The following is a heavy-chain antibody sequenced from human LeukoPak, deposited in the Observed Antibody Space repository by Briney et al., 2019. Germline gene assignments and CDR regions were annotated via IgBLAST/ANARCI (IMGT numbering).Heavy chain of an antibody. V-gene: IGHV4-39*07. CDR1: GGSIRSSSYN. Sequence: PSETLSLTCTVSGGSIRSSSYNWGRIRQPPGKGLEWIGNIHYTGTTFYNPSLKSRVTISVDTSENQFSLKLSSVTAADTAVYYCARTGGSFYFYYYMDVWGKGTTVTVSS. D-gene: IGHD1-26*01. CDR2: IHYTGTT. CDR3: ARTGGSFYFYYYMDV. J-gene: IGHJ6*03.